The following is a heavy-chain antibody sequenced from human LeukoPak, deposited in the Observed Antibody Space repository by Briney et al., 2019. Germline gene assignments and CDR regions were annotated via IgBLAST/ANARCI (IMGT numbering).Heavy chain of an antibody. V-gene: IGHV4-39*01. D-gene: IGHD2-8*01. CDR1: GGSLSSSSYY. CDR3: ARHLWNCTNGVCSVGFDY. Sequence: SQTLSLTCTVSGGSLSSSSYYWGWIRQPPGTGLEWIGSIYYSGSTYYNPSLKSRVTISVDTSKNQFSLKLSSVTAADTAVYYCARHLWNCTNGVCSVGFDYWGQGTLVTVSS. J-gene: IGHJ4*02. CDR2: IYYSGST.